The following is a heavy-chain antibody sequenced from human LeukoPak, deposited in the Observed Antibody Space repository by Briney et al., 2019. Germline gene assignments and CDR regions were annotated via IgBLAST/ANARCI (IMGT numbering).Heavy chain of an antibody. CDR1: GYTLTELS. V-gene: IGHV1-24*01. Sequence: GASVKVSCKVSGYTLTELSMHWVRQAPGKGLEWMGGFDPEDGETIYAQKFQGRVTMTEDTSTDTAYMELRSLRSDDTAVYYCASYCSSTSCFGSKISAFHYWGQGTLVTVSS. D-gene: IGHD2-2*01. J-gene: IGHJ4*02. CDR2: FDPEDGET. CDR3: ASYCSSTSCFGSKISAFHY.